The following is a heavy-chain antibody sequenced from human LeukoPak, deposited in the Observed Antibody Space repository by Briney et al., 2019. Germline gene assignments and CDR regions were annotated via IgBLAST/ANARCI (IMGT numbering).Heavy chain of an antibody. Sequence: RASVKVSCKASGGTFSSYAISWVRQAPGQGLEWMGGTIPIFDTANYAQKFQGRVTITADESTSTAYMELSSLRSEDTAVYYCARLSEDGYEDYWGQGTLVTVSS. V-gene: IGHV1-69*13. CDR1: GGTFSSYA. D-gene: IGHD5-24*01. J-gene: IGHJ4*02. CDR2: TIPIFDTA. CDR3: ARLSEDGYEDY.